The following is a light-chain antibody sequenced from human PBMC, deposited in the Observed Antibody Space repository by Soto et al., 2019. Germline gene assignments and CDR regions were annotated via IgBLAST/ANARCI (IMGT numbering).Light chain of an antibody. CDR1: SSNIGAGFE. J-gene: IGLJ1*01. CDR2: ANK. V-gene: IGLV1-40*01. Sequence: QSVLTQPPSVSGAPGQRVTISCAGGSSNIGAGFEVHWYQHLPGTAPRLLIYANKNRPSGVPDRFSGSKSGTSASLAITGLQAEDEADYYCQSYDSTLNASHVFGSGTKVTVL. CDR3: QSYDSTLNASHV.